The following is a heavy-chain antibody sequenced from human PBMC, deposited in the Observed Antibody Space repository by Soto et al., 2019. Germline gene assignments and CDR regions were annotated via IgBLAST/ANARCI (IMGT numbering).Heavy chain of an antibody. CDR1: GGSISSSSYY. CDR3: ARQYKRFGEPHGMDV. Sequence: PSETLSLTCTVSGGSISSSSYYWGWIRQPPGKGLEWIGSIYYSGSTYYNPSLKSRVTISVDTSKNQFSLKLSSVTAADTAVYYCARQYKRFGEPHGMDVWGQGTTVTVSS. V-gene: IGHV4-39*01. CDR2: IYYSGST. J-gene: IGHJ6*02. D-gene: IGHD3-10*01.